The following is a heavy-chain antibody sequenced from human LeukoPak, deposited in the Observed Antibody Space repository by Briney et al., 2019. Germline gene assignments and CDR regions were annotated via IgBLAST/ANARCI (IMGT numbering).Heavy chain of an antibody. CDR3: ARVPLKFGVVTPLDY. D-gene: IGHD3-3*01. CDR2: TYYRSKWYN. CDR1: GDSVSSNSAG. V-gene: IGHV6-1*01. Sequence: SQTLSLTCAISGDSVSSNSAGWNWIRQSPSRGLEWLGRTYYRSKWYNEYAVSVKSRITINPDTSKNQFSLQLNSVTPEDTAVYYCARVPLKFGVVTPLDYWGQGTLVTVSS. J-gene: IGHJ4*02.